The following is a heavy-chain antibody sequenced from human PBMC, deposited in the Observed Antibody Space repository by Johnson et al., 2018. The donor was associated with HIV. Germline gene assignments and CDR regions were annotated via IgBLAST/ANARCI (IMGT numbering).Heavy chain of an antibody. CDR1: GFTFSDYY. D-gene: IGHD1-26*01. Sequence: QEQLVESGGGLVKPGGSLRLSCAASGFTFSDYYMSWIRQAPGKGLEWVSYISGSADTIYYTDSVKGRFTISRDNAKNSLYLQMNSLGAEDTAVYYCARDPEGAPPLGAFDIWGQGTMVTVSS. CDR2: ISGSADTI. V-gene: IGHV3-11*04. CDR3: ARDPEGAPPLGAFDI. J-gene: IGHJ3*02.